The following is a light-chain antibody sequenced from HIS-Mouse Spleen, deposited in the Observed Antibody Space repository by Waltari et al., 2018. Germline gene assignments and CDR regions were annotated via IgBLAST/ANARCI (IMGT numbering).Light chain of an antibody. Sequence: YELTQPPSVSVSPGQTARIICSGDALPKKYAYWNQQKSGQAPVLGIYEDSKRPAGIPERFSGSSSGTMATLTISGAQVEDEADYYCYSTDSSGNHRVFGGGTKLTVL. CDR2: EDS. J-gene: IGLJ2*01. V-gene: IGLV3-10*01. CDR3: YSTDSSGNHRV. CDR1: ALPKKY.